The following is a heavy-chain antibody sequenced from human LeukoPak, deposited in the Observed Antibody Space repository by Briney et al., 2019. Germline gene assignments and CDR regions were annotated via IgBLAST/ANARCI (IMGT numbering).Heavy chain of an antibody. CDR3: AREYDSSFDY. CDR1: GGSISSYY. V-gene: IGHV4-4*07. J-gene: IGHJ4*02. Sequence: PWETLSLPCTLSGGSISSYYWSWFRRPAGKGLELIVRIYTSASTNHYPDLKSRVTMSVDTYKNQFCLKLSSVTAAYTAVYYCAREYDSSFDYWGQGTLVTVYS. CDR2: IYTSAST. D-gene: IGHD1-1*01.